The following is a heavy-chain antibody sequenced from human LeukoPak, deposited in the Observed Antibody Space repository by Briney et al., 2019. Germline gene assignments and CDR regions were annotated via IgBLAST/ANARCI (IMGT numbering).Heavy chain of an antibody. CDR2: IRYDGSNK. J-gene: IGHJ5*02. CDR1: GFTFSSYG. CDR3: AKDRTPGIAAARNWFDP. D-gene: IGHD6-13*01. Sequence: GGSLRLSCAASGFTFSSYGMHWVRQAPGKGLEWVAFIRYDGSNKYYADSVKGRFTISRDNSKNTLYLQMNSPRAEDTAVYYCAKDRTPGIAAARNWFDPWGQGTLVTVSS. V-gene: IGHV3-30*02.